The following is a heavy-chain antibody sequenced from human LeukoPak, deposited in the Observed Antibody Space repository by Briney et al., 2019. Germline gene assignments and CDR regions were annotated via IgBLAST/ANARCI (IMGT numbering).Heavy chain of an antibody. CDR2: IYYSGST. V-gene: IGHV4-30-4*08. CDR3: ARARRIAVANDY. D-gene: IGHD6-19*01. Sequence: SETLSLTCTVSGGSISSGDYYWSWIRQPPGKGLEWIGYIYYSGSTYYNPSLKSRVTISVDTSKNQFSLKLSSVTAADTAVYYCARARRIAVANDYWGQGTLVTVSS. CDR1: GGSISSGDYY. J-gene: IGHJ4*02.